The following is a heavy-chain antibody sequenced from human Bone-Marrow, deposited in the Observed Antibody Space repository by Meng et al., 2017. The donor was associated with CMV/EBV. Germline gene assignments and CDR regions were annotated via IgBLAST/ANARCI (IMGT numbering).Heavy chain of an antibody. D-gene: IGHD6-6*01. V-gene: IGHV3-11*04. CDR3: AREGSSAAARPLDD. CDR2: ISSSGSTK. Sequence: GGSLRLSCAASGFTFSDYYMSWIRQAPGKGLEWISYISSSGSTKYYADSVKGRFTIARDNAKNSLYLHMNSLRVEDTAVYYCAREGSSAAARPLDDWGQGKLVTVSS. CDR1: GFTFSDYY. J-gene: IGHJ4*02.